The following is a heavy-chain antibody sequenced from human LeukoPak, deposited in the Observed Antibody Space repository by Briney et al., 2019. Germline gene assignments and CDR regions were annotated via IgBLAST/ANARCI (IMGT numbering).Heavy chain of an antibody. CDR3: AKENWVVVATSWDY. CDR1: GFTFSSYG. D-gene: IGHD2-15*01. Sequence: GGSLRLSCAASGFTFSSYGMSWVRQAPGKGLEWVSAISGSGGSTYYADSVKGRFTISRDNSKNPLYLQMNSLRAEDTAVYYCAKENWVVVATSWDYWGQGTLVTVSS. V-gene: IGHV3-23*01. CDR2: ISGSGGST. J-gene: IGHJ4*02.